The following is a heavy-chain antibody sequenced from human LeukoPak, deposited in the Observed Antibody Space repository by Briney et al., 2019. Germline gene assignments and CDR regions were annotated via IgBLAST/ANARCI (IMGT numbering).Heavy chain of an antibody. V-gene: IGHV3-23*01. Sequence: GGSLRLSCAASGFTFSSYAMSWVRQAPGKGLEWVSAFSGSGCSTYYADSVKGRFTISRDNSKNTLYLQMSTLRVEDTAVYYCAVGLDDFWSGYSKAFDHWGQGSLVTV. CDR3: AVGLDDFWSGYSKAFDH. CDR2: FSGSGCST. J-gene: IGHJ4*02. CDR1: GFTFSSYA. D-gene: IGHD3-3*01.